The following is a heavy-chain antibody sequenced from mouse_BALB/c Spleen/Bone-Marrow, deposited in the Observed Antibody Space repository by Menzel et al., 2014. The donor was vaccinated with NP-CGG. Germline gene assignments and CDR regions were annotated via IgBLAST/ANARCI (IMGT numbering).Heavy chain of an antibody. CDR3: TRGVYYDYDEGAMDY. D-gene: IGHD2-4*01. CDR2: INPYNDGT. J-gene: IGHJ4*01. CDR1: GYTFTSYV. V-gene: IGHV1-14*01. Sequence: VQLQQSGPELVKPGASVQMSCKASGYTFTSYVMHWVKQKPGQGLEWIGYINPYNDGTKYNEKFKGKATLTSDKSSSTAYMELSSLTSEDSAVYYCTRGVYYDYDEGAMDYWGQGSSVTDSS.